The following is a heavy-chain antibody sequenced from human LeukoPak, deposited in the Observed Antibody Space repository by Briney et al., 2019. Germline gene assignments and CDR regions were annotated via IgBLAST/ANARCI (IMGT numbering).Heavy chain of an antibody. CDR3: ARIRPSYYFDY. Sequence: PGGSLRLSCAASGFTFSSYSIHWVRQAPGKGLEWLSYISTSGGTIYYADSVKGRFTISRDNAKNSLSLQMNSLRVEDTAVYYCARIRPSYYFDYWGQGTLVTVSS. V-gene: IGHV3-48*01. D-gene: IGHD6-6*01. J-gene: IGHJ4*02. CDR1: GFTFSSYS. CDR2: ISTSGGTI.